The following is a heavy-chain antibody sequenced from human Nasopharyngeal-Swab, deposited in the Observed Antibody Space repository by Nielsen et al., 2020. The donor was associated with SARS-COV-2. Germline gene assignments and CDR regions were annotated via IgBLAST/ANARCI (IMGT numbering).Heavy chain of an antibody. CDR1: GVIFSKYW. V-gene: IGHV3-74*01. J-gene: IGHJ3*02. CDR2: VNQDGSRT. D-gene: IGHD3-22*01. Sequence: GESLKISCVASGVIFSKYWMHWVRQAPGKGLVWVSRVNQDGSRTDYADSVRGRFTISRDNAKNTLYLQMNSLRAEDTAVYYCARKIAPDYYYDSSGYYDAFDIWGQGTMVTVSS. CDR3: ARKIAPDYYYDSSGYYDAFDI.